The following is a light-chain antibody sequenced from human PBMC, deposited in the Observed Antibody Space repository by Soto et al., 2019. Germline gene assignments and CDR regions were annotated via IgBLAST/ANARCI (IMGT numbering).Light chain of an antibody. V-gene: IGLV1-51*01. J-gene: IGLJ2*01. Sequence: QSVLTQPPSVSAAPGQKVTISCPGSSSNIGNNYVSWYQQLPGTAPKLLIYDNNKRPSGIPDRFSGSKSGTSGTLYITGLQTGDEADYYCATLDYSLTGEVFGGGTKLTVL. CDR2: DNN. CDR3: ATLDYSLTGEV. CDR1: SSNIGNNY.